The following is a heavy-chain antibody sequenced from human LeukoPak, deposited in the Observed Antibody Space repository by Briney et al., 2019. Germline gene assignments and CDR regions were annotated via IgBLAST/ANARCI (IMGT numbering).Heavy chain of an antibody. V-gene: IGHV3-21*04. CDR3: FSGAMVRGLFDY. D-gene: IGHD3-10*01. Sequence: GGSLRLSCAASGFTFSSYSMNWVRQAPGKGLEWFSSISSSSSYIYYADSVKGRFTISRDNAKNSLYLQMNSLRAEDTAVYYCFSGAMVRGLFDYWGQGTLVTVSS. CDR2: ISSSSSYI. CDR1: GFTFSSYS. J-gene: IGHJ4*02.